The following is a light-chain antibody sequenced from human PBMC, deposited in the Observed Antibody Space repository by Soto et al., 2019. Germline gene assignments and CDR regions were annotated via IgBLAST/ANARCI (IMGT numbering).Light chain of an antibody. CDR1: NIGSKS. J-gene: IGLJ2*01. V-gene: IGLV3-9*01. CDR3: QVWDSSVV. Sequence: SYELTQPLSVSVALGQTARITCGGNNIGSKSVYWYQQKPGQAPVLVIYRDSNRPSGIPERFSGSNSGNTATLTVSRAQAGDEGDYYCQVWDSSVVFGRGTKLTVL. CDR2: RDS.